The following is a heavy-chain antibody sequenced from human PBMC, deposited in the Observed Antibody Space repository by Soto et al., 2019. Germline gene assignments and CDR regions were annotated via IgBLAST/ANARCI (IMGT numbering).Heavy chain of an antibody. V-gene: IGHV1-2*04. J-gene: IGHJ4*02. D-gene: IGHD3-10*01. CDR3: ARDARGEEALIEY. CDR2: INPNSGST. Sequence: QVQLVQSGAEVKKPGASVKVSCKASGYTFTGYYMHWVRQAPGQGLEWMGWINPNSGSTNYAQKFQGWVTMTRDTDISTAYKELIRLGDDETAVYYCARDARGEEALIEYWGQGTLVTVFS. CDR1: GYTFTGYY.